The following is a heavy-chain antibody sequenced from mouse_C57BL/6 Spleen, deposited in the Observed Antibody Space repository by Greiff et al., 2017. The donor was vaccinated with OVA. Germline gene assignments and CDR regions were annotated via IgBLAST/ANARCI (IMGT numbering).Heavy chain of an antibody. V-gene: IGHV1-61*01. CDR1: GYTFTSYW. J-gene: IGHJ2*01. D-gene: IGHD3-2*02. Sequence: VKLQQPGAELVRPGSSVKLSCKASGYTFTSYWMDWVKQRPGQGLEWIGNIYPSDSETHYNQKFKDKATLTVDKSSSTAYMQLSSRTSEDSAVYYCARSAQAAYFDYWGQGTTLTVSS. CDR3: ARSAQAAYFDY. CDR2: IYPSDSET.